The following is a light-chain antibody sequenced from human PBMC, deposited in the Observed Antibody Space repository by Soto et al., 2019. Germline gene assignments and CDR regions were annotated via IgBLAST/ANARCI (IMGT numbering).Light chain of an antibody. CDR1: QGISSF. J-gene: IGKJ1*01. CDR2: TTS. CDR3: QQSYGTPPT. Sequence: DIQMTQSPSSLSASVGDRVTISCRASQGISSFLNWYQQKSGKAPKLLIYTTSTLQSGVPSRFSGSASGTDFTLTITSLQREDFATYFCQQSYGTPPTFGQGTKVDIK. V-gene: IGKV1-39*01.